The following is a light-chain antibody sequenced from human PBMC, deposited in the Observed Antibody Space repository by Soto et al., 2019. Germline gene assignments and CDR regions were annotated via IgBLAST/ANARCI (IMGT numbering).Light chain of an antibody. CDR2: EVS. Sequence: QSALTQPASVSGSPGQSITISCTGTSSDVGAYTYVSWFQQHPGKAPKLMIYEVSNRPSGVSNRFSGSKSGNTASLTISGLQAEDEADYYSSSYTSSSTWVFGGGTKVTVL. CDR3: SSYTSSSTWV. V-gene: IGLV2-14*01. J-gene: IGLJ3*02. CDR1: SSDVGAYTY.